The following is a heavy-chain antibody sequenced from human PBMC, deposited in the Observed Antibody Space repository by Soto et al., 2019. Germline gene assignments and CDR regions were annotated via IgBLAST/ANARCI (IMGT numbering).Heavy chain of an antibody. Sequence: SLRLSCAASGVTFSSYAMSWVRQAPGKGLEWVSAISGSGGSTYYADSVKGRFTISRDNSKNTLYLQMNSLRAEDTAVYYCAKQKSYCSSTSCYAPDYYYYGMDVWGQGTTVTVSS. CDR2: ISGSGGST. CDR3: AKQKSYCSSTSCYAPDYYYYGMDV. CDR1: GVTFSSYA. J-gene: IGHJ6*02. D-gene: IGHD2-2*01. V-gene: IGHV3-23*01.